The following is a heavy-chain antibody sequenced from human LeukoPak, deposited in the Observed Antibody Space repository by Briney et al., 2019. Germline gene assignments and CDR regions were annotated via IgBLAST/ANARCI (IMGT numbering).Heavy chain of an antibody. CDR1: GGSISSYY. D-gene: IGHD3-22*01. J-gene: IGHJ4*02. CDR2: IYYSGST. CDR3: ARLVDDSSGYYSGD. V-gene: IGHV4-59*08. Sequence: SETLSLTCTVSGGSISSYYWSWLRQPPGKGLEWLGYIYYSGSTNYNPSLKSRVTISVDTSKNQFSLKLSSVTAADTAVYYCARLVDDSSGYYSGDWGQGTLVTVSS.